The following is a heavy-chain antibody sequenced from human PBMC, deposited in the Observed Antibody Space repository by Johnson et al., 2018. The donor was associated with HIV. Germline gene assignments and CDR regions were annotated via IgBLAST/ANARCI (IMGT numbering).Heavy chain of an antibody. CDR3: ARGDGSSLDAFDI. V-gene: IGHV3-66*01. Sequence: EVQLVESGGGVVQPGRSLRLSCAASGFTFSSHAMHWVRQAPGKGLEWVSVIYSGGSTYYADSVKGRFTIPRDNSKNTLYLQMNSLRAEDTAVYYCARGDGSSLDAFDICGQGTMLTVSS. J-gene: IGHJ3*02. D-gene: IGHD2-15*01. CDR1: GFTFSSHA. CDR2: IYSGGST.